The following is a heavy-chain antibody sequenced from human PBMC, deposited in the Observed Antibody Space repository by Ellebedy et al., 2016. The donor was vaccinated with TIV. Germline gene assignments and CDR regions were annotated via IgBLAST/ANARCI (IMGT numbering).Heavy chain of an antibody. CDR3: ARIGRDGNNFVDS. D-gene: IGHD5-24*01. CDR1: GYSFTNYW. Sequence: PGGSLRLSCKGSGYSFTNYWIAWVRQMPGKGLEWMGIIYLGDSDTRYSQAFQGQVTTSADKSITTAYLEWNSLETSDSGMYYCARIGRDGNNFVDSWGQGTLVTVSS. CDR2: IYLGDSDT. J-gene: IGHJ4*02. V-gene: IGHV5-51*01.